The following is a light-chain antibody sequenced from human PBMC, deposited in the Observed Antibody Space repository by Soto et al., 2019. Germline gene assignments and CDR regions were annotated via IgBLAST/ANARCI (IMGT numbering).Light chain of an antibody. V-gene: IGKV1-5*03. CDR2: KAS. J-gene: IGKJ1*01. CDR3: QQYNDNWT. CDR1: QSISSW. Sequence: PSTLSASVGDRVTITCRASQSISSWLAWYQQKPGKAPKLLIYKASTLQSGVPSRFSGSGSGTEFTLAISSLQPDDFATYYCQQYNDNWTLGQGTKV.